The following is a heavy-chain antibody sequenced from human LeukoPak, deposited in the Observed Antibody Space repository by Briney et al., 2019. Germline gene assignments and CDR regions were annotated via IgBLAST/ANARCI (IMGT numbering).Heavy chain of an antibody. CDR3: AREEYSSSVGHYYYMDV. D-gene: IGHD6-6*01. Sequence: GGSMRLSCAAYGFTVSSNYMSWVRQAPGKGLEWVSVIYSGGSTYSADSVKGRFTISRDNSKNTLYLQMNSLRAEDTAVYYCAREEYSSSVGHYYYMDVWGKGTTVTVSS. CDR2: IYSGGST. CDR1: GFTVSSNY. V-gene: IGHV3-66*02. J-gene: IGHJ6*03.